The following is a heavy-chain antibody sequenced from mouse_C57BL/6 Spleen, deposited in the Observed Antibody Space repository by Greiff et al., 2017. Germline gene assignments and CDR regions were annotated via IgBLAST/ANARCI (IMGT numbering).Heavy chain of an antibody. CDR1: GYSFTDYN. Sequence: EVQLQQSGPELVKPGASVKISCKASGYSFTDYNMNWVKQSNGKSLEWIGVINPNNGTTSYNQKFKGKATLTVDQSSSTAYMQLNSLTSEDSAVYYGAKVYGYDEGDAMDYWGQGTSVTVSS. CDR3: AKVYGYDEGDAMDY. D-gene: IGHD2-2*01. CDR2: INPNNGTT. J-gene: IGHJ4*01. V-gene: IGHV1-39*01.